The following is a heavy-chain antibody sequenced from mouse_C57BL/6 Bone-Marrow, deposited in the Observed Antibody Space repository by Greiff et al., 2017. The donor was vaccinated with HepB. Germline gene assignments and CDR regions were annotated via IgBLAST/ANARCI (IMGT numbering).Heavy chain of an antibody. CDR3: ARSDYDYSWFAY. V-gene: IGHV1-63*01. D-gene: IGHD2-4*01. CDR2: IYPGGGYT. Sequence: QVQLQQSGAELVRPGTSVKMSCKASGYTFTNYWLGWAKQRPGHGLEWIGDIYPGGGYTNYNEKFKGKATLTADKSSSTAYMQFSSLTSEDAAIYYGARSDYDYSWFAYWGQGTLVTVSA. CDR1: GYTFTNYW. J-gene: IGHJ3*01.